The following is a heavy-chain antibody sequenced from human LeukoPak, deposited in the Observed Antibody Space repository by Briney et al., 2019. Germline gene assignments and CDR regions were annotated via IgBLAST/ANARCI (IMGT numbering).Heavy chain of an antibody. J-gene: IGHJ3*02. D-gene: IGHD3-22*01. CDR3: ARGPITMIVVDAFDI. V-gene: IGHV3-23*01. CDR2: FSGSDGRT. Sequence: QAGGSLRLSCAASGFTFSSFAMTWVRQAPGKGLEWVSAFSGSDGRTFYADSVKGRFNISRDNSKNTLSLQMNSLRAEDTAVYYCARGPITMIVVDAFDIWGQGTMVTVSS. CDR1: GFTFSSFA.